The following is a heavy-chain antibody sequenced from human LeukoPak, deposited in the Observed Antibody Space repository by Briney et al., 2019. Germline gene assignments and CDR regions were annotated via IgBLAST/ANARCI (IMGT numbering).Heavy chain of an antibody. CDR3: ARAFGGD. D-gene: IGHD2/OR15-2a*01. J-gene: IGHJ4*02. CDR2: IYTSGST. V-gene: IGHV4-61*02. CDR1: GGSISSGSYY. Sequence: SETLSLTCTVSGGSISSGSYYWSWIRQPAGKGLEWIGRIYTSGSTNYNPSLKSRVTISVDTSKNQFSLKLSSVTAADTAVYYCARAFGGDWGQGTLVTVSS.